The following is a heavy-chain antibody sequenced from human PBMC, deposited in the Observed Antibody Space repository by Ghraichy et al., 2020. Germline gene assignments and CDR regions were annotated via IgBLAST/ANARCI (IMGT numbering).Heavy chain of an antibody. J-gene: IGHJ6*02. Sequence: GGSLRLSCAASGFTFSSYWMSWVRQAPGKGLEWVANIKQDGSEKYYVDSVKGRFTISRDNAKNSLYLQMNSLRAEDTAVYYCARDAGLSHAKAYYYYGMDVWGQGTTVTVSS. V-gene: IGHV3-7*03. D-gene: IGHD2-8*01. CDR2: IKQDGSEK. CDR1: GFTFSSYW. CDR3: ARDAGLSHAKAYYYYGMDV.